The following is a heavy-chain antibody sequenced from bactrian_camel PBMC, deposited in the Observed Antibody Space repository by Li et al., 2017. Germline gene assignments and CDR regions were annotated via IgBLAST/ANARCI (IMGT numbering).Heavy chain of an antibody. Sequence: HVQLVESGGGSVQAGGSLRLSCAVSVSSANDYCLGWFRQASGKEREGVAHIDRVGSTKYADSVKGRFISSRDNSKNTVYLQLNGLKSEDTAMYYCASTLGWALSEYMNWGQGTQVTVS. V-gene: IGHV3S53*01. CDR2: IDRVGST. D-gene: IGHD5*01. J-gene: IGHJ4*01. CDR1: VSSANDYC. CDR3: ASTLGWALSEYMN.